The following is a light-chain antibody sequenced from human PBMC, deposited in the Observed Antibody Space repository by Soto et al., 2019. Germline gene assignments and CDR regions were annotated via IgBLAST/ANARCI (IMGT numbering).Light chain of an antibody. CDR2: DAS. V-gene: IGKV3D-15*01. CDR1: QSVSSN. Sequence: EIVLTQSPGTLSFSPGERATLSCRASQSVSSNYVAWYQQNPGQAPRLLIYDASNRATGIPARFSGSGSGTEFTLTISSLQSEDFAVYYCQQYNNWPITFGQGTRLE. J-gene: IGKJ5*01. CDR3: QQYNNWPIT.